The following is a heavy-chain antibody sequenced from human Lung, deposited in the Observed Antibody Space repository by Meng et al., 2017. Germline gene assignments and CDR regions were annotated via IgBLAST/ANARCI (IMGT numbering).Heavy chain of an antibody. Sequence: QLQLQQWGAGVLKPSETLSLTCGVYGGSFSGYYWSWIRQPPGKGLEWIGEISHSGSTNYNPSLKSRVTISVDTSKNQFSLQLTSVTAADTAMYYCTRAPLPAGRGLKNWFEPWGQGTLVTVSS. V-gene: IGHV4-34*01. J-gene: IGHJ5*02. CDR2: ISHSGST. CDR1: GGSFSGYY. CDR3: TRAPLPAGRGLKNWFEP. D-gene: IGHD2-2*01.